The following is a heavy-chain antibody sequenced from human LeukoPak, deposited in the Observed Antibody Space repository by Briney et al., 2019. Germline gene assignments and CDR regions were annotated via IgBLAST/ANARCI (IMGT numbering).Heavy chain of an antibody. CDR2: IKQDGSDK. Sequence: PGGSLRLSCAASGFTLSSYWMSWVRQAPGKGLEWVAHIKQDGSDKYYVDSVKGRFTISRDNAKNSLYLQMNSLRAEDTAVYYCAGYATSSGSRWLEPWGQGTLVTVSS. D-gene: IGHD6-19*01. V-gene: IGHV3-7*01. J-gene: IGHJ5*02. CDR1: GFTLSSYW. CDR3: AGYATSSGSRWLEP.